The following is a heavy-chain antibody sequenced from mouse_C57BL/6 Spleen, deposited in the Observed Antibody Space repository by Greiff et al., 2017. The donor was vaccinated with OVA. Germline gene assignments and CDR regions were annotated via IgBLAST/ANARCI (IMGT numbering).Heavy chain of an antibody. Sequence: QVQLQQPGAELVRPGSSVKLSCKASGYTFTSSWMHWVKQRPIQGLEWIGNIDPSDSETHYNQKFKDKATLTVDKSSSTAYMQLSSLTSEDSAVYYVARDYGSSYKSRDYWGQGTSVTVSS. J-gene: IGHJ4*01. V-gene: IGHV1-52*01. D-gene: IGHD1-1*01. CDR3: ARDYGSSYKSRDY. CDR1: GYTFTSSW. CDR2: IDPSDSET.